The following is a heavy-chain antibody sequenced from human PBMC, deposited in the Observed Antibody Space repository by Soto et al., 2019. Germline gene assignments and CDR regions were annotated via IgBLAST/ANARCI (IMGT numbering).Heavy chain of an antibody. CDR3: ARGHDILTGWKFGF. D-gene: IGHD3-9*01. J-gene: IGHJ4*02. Sequence: QAQLVQSGSEVKKPGASVKVSYKASGYSFTDFGVNWVRQAPGQGLEWLGWISAYNGNRVYAQSFQGRLTVTTDTTRDTSYLELTNLRSDDTAIYYCARGHDILTGWKFGFWGQGTLVTVSS. CDR2: ISAYNGNR. CDR1: GYSFTDFG. V-gene: IGHV1-18*01.